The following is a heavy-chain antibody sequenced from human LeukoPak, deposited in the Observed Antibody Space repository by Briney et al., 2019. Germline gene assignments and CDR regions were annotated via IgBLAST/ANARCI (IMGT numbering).Heavy chain of an antibody. CDR3: ASSPSPLRYFDWSPWGYFDY. CDR2: IYHSGST. D-gene: IGHD3-9*01. Sequence: SETLSLTCAVSGGSISSGGYSWSWIRQPPGKGLEWIGYIYHSGSTYYNPSLKSRVTISVDRSKNQFSLKLSSVTAADTAVYYCASSPSPLRYFDWSPWGYFDYWGQGTLVTVSS. V-gene: IGHV4-30-2*01. CDR1: GGSISSGGYS. J-gene: IGHJ4*02.